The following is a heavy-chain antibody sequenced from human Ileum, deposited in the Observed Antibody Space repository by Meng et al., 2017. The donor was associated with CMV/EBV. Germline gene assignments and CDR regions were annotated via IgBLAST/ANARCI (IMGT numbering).Heavy chain of an antibody. D-gene: IGHD6-13*01. Sequence: GGSLRLSCAASGFTVSSNYMSWVRQAPGKGLEWVSLISASGGNTYYADSVKGRFTISRDNSKNTLYLQMNSLRAEDTAVYYCARAESAGGTNNWFDPWGQGTLVTVSS. V-gene: IGHV3-23*01. J-gene: IGHJ5*02. CDR3: ARAESAGGTNNWFDP. CDR2: ISASGGNT. CDR1: GFTVSSNY.